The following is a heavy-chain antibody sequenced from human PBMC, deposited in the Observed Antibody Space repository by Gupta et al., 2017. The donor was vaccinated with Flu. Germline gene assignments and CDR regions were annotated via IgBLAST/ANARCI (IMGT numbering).Heavy chain of an antibody. CDR2: IYTSGST. V-gene: IGHV4-61*02. CDR3: ARTGATLLYFDY. CDR1: GGSISSGSYY. J-gene: IGHJ4*02. D-gene: IGHD1-26*01. Sequence: QVQLQESGPGLVKPSQTLSLTCTVSGGSISSGSYYWSWIRQPAGKGLEWIGRIYTSGSTNYNPSLKSRVTISVDTSKNQFSLKLSSVTAADTAVYYCARTGATLLYFDYWGQGTLVTVSS.